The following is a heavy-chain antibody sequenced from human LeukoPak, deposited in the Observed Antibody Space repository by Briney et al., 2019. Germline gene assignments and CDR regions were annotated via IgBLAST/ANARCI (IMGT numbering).Heavy chain of an antibody. Sequence: PSETLSLTCTVSGVSINNYYWSWIRQPPGKGLEWIGYLYYSGRTNYNPSLKSRVTISVDTSKNQFSLKLNSVTAADTAVYHCAILGGGPPMATLDFWGQGTLVTVSS. CDR1: GVSINNYY. D-gene: IGHD3-10*01. CDR2: LYYSGRT. V-gene: IGHV4-59*08. CDR3: AILGGGPPMATLDF. J-gene: IGHJ4*02.